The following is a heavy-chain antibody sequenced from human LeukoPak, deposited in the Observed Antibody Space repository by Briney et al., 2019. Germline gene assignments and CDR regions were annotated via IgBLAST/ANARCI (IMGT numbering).Heavy chain of an antibody. CDR1: GYTFTSYY. Sequence: ASVKVSCKASGYTFTSYYMHWVRQAPGQGLEWMGIINPSGGSRSYAQEFQGRVTMTRDTSTSTVYMELSSLRSEDTAVYYCAREESGDYFDYWGQGTLVTVSS. J-gene: IGHJ4*02. CDR2: INPSGGSR. CDR3: AREESGDYFDY. D-gene: IGHD3-10*01. V-gene: IGHV1-46*01.